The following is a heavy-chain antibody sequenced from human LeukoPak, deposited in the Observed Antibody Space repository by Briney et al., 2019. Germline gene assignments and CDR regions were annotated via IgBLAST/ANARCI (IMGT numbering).Heavy chain of an antibody. CDR2: ISSSGVHT. D-gene: IGHD2-21*01. CDR3: ARQDLWQYCDS. J-gene: IGHJ4*02. CDR1: GFTFSDYY. Sequence: GGSLILSCAASGFTFSDYYMIWFRQAPGKGLEWVSYISSSGVHTEYGDSVKGRFTISRDNGKNSVYLQMNRLRADDTAVYYWARQDLWQYCDSWGEGALVTVSS. V-gene: IGHV3-11*03.